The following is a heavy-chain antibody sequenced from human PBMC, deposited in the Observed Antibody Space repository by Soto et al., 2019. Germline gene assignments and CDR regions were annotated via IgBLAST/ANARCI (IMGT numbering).Heavy chain of an antibody. V-gene: IGHV3-30*03. J-gene: IGHJ4*02. CDR2: ISYDGSLQ. CDR1: GFAFSSYG. CDR3: VSDRGYGHASVPYS. Sequence: QAQLVESGGGVVQPGRSLILSCAASGFAFSSYGMHWVRQAPGTGLERVAVISYDGSLQHYADSVKGRFTSSRDNSKNMVLLQMSSLRAQDTAVYYCVSDRGYGHASVPYSWGQGTLVSVSP. D-gene: IGHD5-18*01.